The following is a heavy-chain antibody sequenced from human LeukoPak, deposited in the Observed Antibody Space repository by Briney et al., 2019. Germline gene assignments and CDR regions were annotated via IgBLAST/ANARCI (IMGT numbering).Heavy chain of an antibody. CDR2: ISSSSSTI. J-gene: IGHJ3*02. CDR3: ARDGNYYDSSGYLGDAFDI. CDR1: GFTFSSYS. D-gene: IGHD3-22*01. V-gene: IGHV3-48*01. Sequence: GGSLRLSCAASGFTFSSYSMNWVRQAPGKGLEWVSYISSSSSTIYYADSVKGRFTISRDNAKNSLYLQMNSLRAEDTAVYYCARDGNYYDSSGYLGDAFDIWGQGTMVTVSS.